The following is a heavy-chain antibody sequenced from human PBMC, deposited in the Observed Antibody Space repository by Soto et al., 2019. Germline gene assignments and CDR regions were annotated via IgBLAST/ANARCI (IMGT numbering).Heavy chain of an antibody. CDR3: ARVGYCSSTSCYWHYYFDY. CDR2: IKQDGSEK. CDR1: GFTFSRYW. V-gene: IGHV3-7*03. J-gene: IGHJ4*02. D-gene: IGHD2-2*01. Sequence: SLRLSCAASGFTFSRYWMSWVRQAPGKGLEWVANIKQDGSEKYYVDSVKGRFTISRDNADNSLYLQMNSLRAEDTALYYCARVGYCSSTSCYWHYYFDYWGQGALVTVSS.